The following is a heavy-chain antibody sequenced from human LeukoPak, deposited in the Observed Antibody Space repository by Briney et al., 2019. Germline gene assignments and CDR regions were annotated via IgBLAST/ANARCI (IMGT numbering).Heavy chain of an antibody. D-gene: IGHD3-10*01. CDR3: SSHYGPGPV. J-gene: IGHJ4*02. CDR2: IHPGTGDT. CDR1: GYSFRDHH. V-gene: IGHV1-2*02. Sequence: ASVRVSCKALGYSFRDHHVIWVRQAPGQGLEWMGWIHPGTGDTKFGQNFQGRLTMTWDTSITSAYMDLIELTSDDTAVYYCSSHYGPGPVWGQGTLVTASS.